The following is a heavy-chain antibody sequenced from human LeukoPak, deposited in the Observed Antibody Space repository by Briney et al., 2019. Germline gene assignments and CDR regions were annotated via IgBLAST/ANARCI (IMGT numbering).Heavy chain of an antibody. J-gene: IGHJ4*02. CDR2: IYYTGTT. V-gene: IGHV4-59*01. CDR3: ARGEDFERYYLAY. CDR1: GGSISIYY. D-gene: IGHD3-9*01. Sequence: SETLSLTCSVSGGSISIYYWTWIRQIPGKGPEWIGYIYYTGTTNYNPLFESRATISVDTSKNQFSLKLTSVTAADTAVYFCARGEDFERYYLAYWGQGTLVTVSS.